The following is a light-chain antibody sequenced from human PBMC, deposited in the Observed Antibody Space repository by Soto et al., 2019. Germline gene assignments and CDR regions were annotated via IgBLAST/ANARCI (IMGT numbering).Light chain of an antibody. CDR2: AAS. CDR1: QGISSY. CDR3: QHLTAYPIT. J-gene: IGKJ5*01. Sequence: AIRMTQSPSSLSASTGDRVTITCRASQGISSYLAWYQQKPGKAPKLLIYAASTLQSGVPSSFSGSGSGTEFTLTISDLQPEDFATYYCQHLTAYPITFGQGTRLEIK. V-gene: IGKV1-8*01.